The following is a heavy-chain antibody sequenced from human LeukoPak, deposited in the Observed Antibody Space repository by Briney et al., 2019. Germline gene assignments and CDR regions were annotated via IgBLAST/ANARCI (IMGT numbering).Heavy chain of an antibody. D-gene: IGHD3-10*01. J-gene: IGHJ4*02. Sequence: PSETLSLTCAVCGGSLSGHYWSWIRQPPGKGLEWIGEINHSGSTNYNPSLKSRVTISVDTSKNHFSLKLSSVTAADTAVYYCARQISRSGRFNYYFDYWGQGTLVTVSS. CDR1: GGSLSGHY. CDR2: INHSGST. V-gene: IGHV4-34*01. CDR3: ARQISRSGRFNYYFDY.